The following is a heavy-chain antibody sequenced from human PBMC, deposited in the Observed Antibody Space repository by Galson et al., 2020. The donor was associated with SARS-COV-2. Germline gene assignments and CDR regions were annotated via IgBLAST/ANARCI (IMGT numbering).Heavy chain of an antibody. D-gene: IGHD3-10*01. Sequence: TGGSLRLSCAASGFTFSSYWMIWVRQAPGKGLEWVANTKQDGSEKYYVDSVKGRFTISRDNAKNSLYLQMNSLRVEDTAVYYCARGGAAYGSGSHPIYWGQGTLVTVSS. V-gene: IGHV3-7*01. CDR1: GFTFSSYW. J-gene: IGHJ4*02. CDR3: ARGGAAYGSGSHPIY. CDR2: TKQDGSEK.